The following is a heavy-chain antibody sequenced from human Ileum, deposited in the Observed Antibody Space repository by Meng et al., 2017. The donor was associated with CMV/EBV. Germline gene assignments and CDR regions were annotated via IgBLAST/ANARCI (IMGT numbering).Heavy chain of an antibody. CDR1: GWSFRGYY. CDR3: ASGKSNLEY. J-gene: IGHJ4*02. CDR2: FNHYGST. V-gene: IGHV4-34*01. Sequence: HVPLQEWGGGLLNASETLSLNCTVYGWSFRGYYWSWIRQVPGKGLEWIGEFNHYGSTNYNPSLKSRVTISVDTSKNQFSLNLSSVTAADTAVYYCASGKSNLEYWGQGTLVTVSS. D-gene: IGHD4-11*01.